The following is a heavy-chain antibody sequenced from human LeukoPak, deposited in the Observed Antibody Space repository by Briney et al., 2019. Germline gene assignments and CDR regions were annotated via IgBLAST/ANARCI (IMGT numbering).Heavy chain of an antibody. V-gene: IGHV3-64*04. D-gene: IGHD2-15*01. CDR2: ISSNGGST. CDR3: ARAGRDYYGMDV. Sequence: GGSLRLSCSASGFTFSSYAMHWVRQAPGKGLEYVSAISSNGGSTYYADSVKGGFTISRDNSKNTLYLQMNSLRAEDTAVYYCARAGRDYYGMDVWGQGTTVTVSS. J-gene: IGHJ6*02. CDR1: GFTFSSYA.